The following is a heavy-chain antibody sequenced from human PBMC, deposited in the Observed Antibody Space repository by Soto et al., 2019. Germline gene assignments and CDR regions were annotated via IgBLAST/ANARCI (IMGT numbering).Heavy chain of an antibody. Sequence: SVKVSCKASGGTFSSYTISWVRQAPGQGLEWMGRIIPILGIANYAQKFQGQVTISADKSISTAYLQWSSLKASDTAMYYCARTSAAGKYYYGMDVWGQGTTVTVSS. J-gene: IGHJ6*02. V-gene: IGHV1-69*02. CDR1: GGTFSSYT. D-gene: IGHD6-13*01. CDR3: ARTSAAGKYYYGMDV. CDR2: IIPILGIA.